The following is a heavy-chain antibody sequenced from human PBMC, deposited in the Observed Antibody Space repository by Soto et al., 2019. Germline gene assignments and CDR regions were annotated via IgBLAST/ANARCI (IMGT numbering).Heavy chain of an antibody. J-gene: IGHJ4*03. V-gene: IGHV4-30-2*01. CDR3: AREAGVVGANYLEY. D-gene: IGHD2-15*01. CDR2: MSHIGSA. CDR1: GGSITRGGHP. Sequence: SETLSLTCVFSGGSITRGGHPWAWIRQPPGKGLEWIGYMSHIGSAFYKPSLMGRATISVDRSENQFHLSLNFLTAADTAVYYCAREAGVVGANYLEYWGNGILGTGS.